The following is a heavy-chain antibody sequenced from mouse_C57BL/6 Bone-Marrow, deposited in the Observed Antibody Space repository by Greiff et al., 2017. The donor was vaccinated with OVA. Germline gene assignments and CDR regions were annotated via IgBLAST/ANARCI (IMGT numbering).Heavy chain of an antibody. CDR2: IYPGDGDT. CDR1: GYAFSSSW. Sequence: VQLQQSGPELVKPGASVKISCKASGYAFSSSWMNWVKQRPGKGLEWIGRIYPGDGDTNYNGKFKGKATFTADTSSNTAYMQLSSLTTEDSAIYYCAQPPYAMDYWGQGTSVTVSS. V-gene: IGHV1-82*01. CDR3: AQPPYAMDY. J-gene: IGHJ4*01.